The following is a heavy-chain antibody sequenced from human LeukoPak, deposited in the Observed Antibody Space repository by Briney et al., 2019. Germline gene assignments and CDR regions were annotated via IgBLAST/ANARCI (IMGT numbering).Heavy chain of an antibody. CDR2: INGDGRNI. V-gene: IGHV3-74*01. J-gene: IGHJ3*02. Sequence: GGSLRLSCVASGFTFSSYWMHWVRQDPRKGLVWVSRINGDGRNINYADSVRGRFTISRDNAKNTLYLQMNTLRVEDTAVYYCEAGATRRGAFDIWGQGTMVTVSS. D-gene: IGHD1-26*01. CDR1: GFTFSSYW. CDR3: EAGATRRGAFDI.